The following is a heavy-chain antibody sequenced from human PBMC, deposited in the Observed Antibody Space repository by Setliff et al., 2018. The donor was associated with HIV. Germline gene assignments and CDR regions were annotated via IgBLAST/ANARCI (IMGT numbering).Heavy chain of an antibody. CDR1: GYTFTSNW. J-gene: IGHJ4*02. D-gene: IGHD2-2*01. V-gene: IGHV5-51*01. Sequence: GESLKISCKASGYTFTSNWIGWVRQVPGKGLEWMGIIYPGDSDTKYSPSFQGQVTFSADTSISTAYLQWSSLKASDTAMYYCAKGLGFCGSTTCFFDYWGQGTPVTVSS. CDR2: IYPGDSDT. CDR3: AKGLGFCGSTTCFFDY.